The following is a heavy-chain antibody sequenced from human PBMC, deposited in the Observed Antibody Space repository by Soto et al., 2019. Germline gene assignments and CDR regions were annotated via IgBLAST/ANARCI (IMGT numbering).Heavy chain of an antibody. CDR3: ARGGSLYWYFDL. CDR1: GYSFTSHY. V-gene: IGHV1-3*01. Sequence: ASVKVSCKAIGYSFTSHYMHWVRQAPGQGLEWMGWINAGNGNTKYSQKFQGRVTITRDTSASTAYMELSSLRSEDTAVYYCARGGSLYWYFDLWGRGTLVTVS. J-gene: IGHJ2*01. CDR2: INAGNGNT. D-gene: IGHD1-26*01.